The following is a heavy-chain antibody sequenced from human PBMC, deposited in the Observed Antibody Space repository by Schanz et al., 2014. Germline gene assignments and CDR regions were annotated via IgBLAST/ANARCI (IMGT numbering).Heavy chain of an antibody. CDR1: GFSFSSYS. V-gene: IGHV3-23*04. CDR3: AKQIHYDILTVTRN. Sequence: EADLVESGGGLIQRGESLRLSCSASGFSFSSYSMNWVRQAPGKGLEWVSSISHSGGSKYYADSVKGRFTISRDNSENTLYLQMNSLRAEDTAVYYCAKQIHYDILTVTRNWGQGTLVTVSS. J-gene: IGHJ4*02. CDR2: ISHSGGSK. D-gene: IGHD3-9*01.